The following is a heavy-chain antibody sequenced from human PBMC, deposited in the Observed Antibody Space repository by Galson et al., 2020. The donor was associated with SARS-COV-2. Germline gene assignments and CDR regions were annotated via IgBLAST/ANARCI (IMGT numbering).Heavy chain of an antibody. D-gene: IGHD3-16*01. CDR2: ISYDGSNK. J-gene: IGHJ4*02. CDR1: GFTFSSYA. CDR3: ATLYGYYFDY. V-gene: IGHV3-30*04. Sequence: GESLKISCAASGFTFSSYAMHWVRQAPGKGLEWVAVISYDGSNKYHADSVKGRFTISRDNSKNTLYLQMNSLRAEDTAVYYCATLYGYYFDYWGQGTLVTVSS.